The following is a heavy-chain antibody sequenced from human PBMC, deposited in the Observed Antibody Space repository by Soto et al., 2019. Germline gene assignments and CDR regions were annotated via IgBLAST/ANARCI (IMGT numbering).Heavy chain of an antibody. J-gene: IGHJ6*02. Sequence: QVQLVQSGAEVRKPGASVKVSCKASGYPYTNSYMHWVRQAPGQGLEWMGWIHPNTGGTNYAQKFQARVTMTRDTSVSTVYMELNRLTSDDTAIYFCASDFRTRGWFRQAGNFAMDVWGPGTTVTVS. CDR3: ASDFRTRGWFRQAGNFAMDV. V-gene: IGHV1-2*02. CDR2: IHPNTGGT. CDR1: GYPYTNSY. D-gene: IGHD6-19*01.